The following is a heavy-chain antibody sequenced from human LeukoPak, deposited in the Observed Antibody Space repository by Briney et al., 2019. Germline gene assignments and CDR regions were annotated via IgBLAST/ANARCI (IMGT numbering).Heavy chain of an antibody. CDR3: SRERGYYYDSSGYYFGWFDP. CDR2: IYTSGNT. D-gene: IGHD3-22*01. V-gene: IGHV4-4*07. J-gene: IGHJ5*02. Sequence: PSETLSLTCTVSGGSISSYYSGWIRQPAGKGLEWIGRIYTSGNTNYNPSLKSRVTMSVDTSKNQFSLKLSSVTAADTAVCYCSRERGYYYDSSGYYFGWFDPWGQGTLVTVSS. CDR1: GGSISSYY.